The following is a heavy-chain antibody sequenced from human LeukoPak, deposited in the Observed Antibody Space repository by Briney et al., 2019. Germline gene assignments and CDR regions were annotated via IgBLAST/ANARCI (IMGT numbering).Heavy chain of an antibody. V-gene: IGHV1-18*01. D-gene: IGHD3-22*01. CDR2: ISAYSGNT. CDR3: ARGHPGYYDNSGYLPLDY. Sequence: ASVKVSCEAFGYTFSSYGISWGRQAPGQGLEWMGWISAYSGNTNYAQKLQGRVTMTADTSTNTAYMELRSLRSDDTAVYYCARGHPGYYDNSGYLPLDYWGEGALVTASS. J-gene: IGHJ4*02. CDR1: GYTFSSYG.